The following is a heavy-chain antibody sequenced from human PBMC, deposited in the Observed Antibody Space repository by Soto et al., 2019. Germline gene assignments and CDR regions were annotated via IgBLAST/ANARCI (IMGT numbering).Heavy chain of an antibody. CDR2: ISYDGSNK. J-gene: IGHJ6*01. CDR3: AKLPPPVDSYGIEV. D-gene: IGHD2-2*01. Sequence: SLRLSCSASRLTCSSHGMDWDRQAPGKGVEWVAVISYDGSNKYYADSVKGRFTISGDNSKNTLYLQMNSLRAEDTAVYYCAKLPPPVDSYGIEVWGQGTTVTVSS. CDR1: RLTCSSHG. V-gene: IGHV3-30*18.